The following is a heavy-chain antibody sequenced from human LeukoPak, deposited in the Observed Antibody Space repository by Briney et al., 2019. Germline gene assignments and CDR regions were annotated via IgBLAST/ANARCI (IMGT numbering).Heavy chain of an antibody. CDR1: GLTFSNAW. Sequence: GGSLRLSCAASGLTFSNAWMSWVRQAPGKGLEWVSAISASGGSTYYADSVKGRFTISRDNSKNTLYLQMNSLRAEDTAVYYCAKFRRDGYNYYYYYGMDVWGQGTTVTVSS. CDR2: ISASGGST. CDR3: AKFRRDGYNYYYYYGMDV. J-gene: IGHJ6*02. V-gene: IGHV3-23*01. D-gene: IGHD5-24*01.